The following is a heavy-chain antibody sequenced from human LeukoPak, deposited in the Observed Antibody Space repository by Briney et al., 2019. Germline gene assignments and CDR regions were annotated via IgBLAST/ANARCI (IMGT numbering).Heavy chain of an antibody. CDR2: INHSGST. Sequence: GSLRLSCAASGFTFSDYYMSWIRQPPGKGLEWIGEINHSGSTNYNPSLKSRVTISVDTSKNQFSLKLSSVTAADTAVYYCARSITMVRGVIARYFDLWGRGTLVTVSS. J-gene: IGHJ2*01. CDR1: GFTFSDYY. CDR3: ARSITMVRGVIARYFDL. V-gene: IGHV4-34*01. D-gene: IGHD3-10*01.